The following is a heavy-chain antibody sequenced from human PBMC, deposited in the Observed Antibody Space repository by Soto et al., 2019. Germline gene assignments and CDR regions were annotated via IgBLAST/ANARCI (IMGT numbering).Heavy chain of an antibody. Sequence: PSETLSLTCTVSGGSISSSSHYWGWVRQPPGKGLEWIGSIFYSGYTYYNPSLKSRVTMSVDTSKNQFSLSLSSVTAADTALYYCARRSGCTGGSCYFDIWGQGTLVTVSS. CDR2: IFYSGYT. J-gene: IGHJ4*02. D-gene: IGHD2-15*01. CDR1: GGSISSSSHY. CDR3: ARRSGCTGGSCYFDI. V-gene: IGHV4-39*01.